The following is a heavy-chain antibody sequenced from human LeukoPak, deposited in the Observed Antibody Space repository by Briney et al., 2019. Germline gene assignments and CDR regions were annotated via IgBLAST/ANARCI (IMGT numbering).Heavy chain of an antibody. D-gene: IGHD1-26*01. CDR1: GFTFSSYS. J-gene: IGHJ4*02. V-gene: IGHV3-48*02. CDR2: IIGSSDLI. CDR3: ARVRGATLSHHYFDY. Sequence: GGSLRLSCAASGFTFSSYSMNWVHQAPGKGLEWVSFIIGSSDLIYYADSVKGRFTISRDNAKNSLYLQMNSLRDEDTAVYYCARVRGATLSHHYFDYWGQGALVTVSS.